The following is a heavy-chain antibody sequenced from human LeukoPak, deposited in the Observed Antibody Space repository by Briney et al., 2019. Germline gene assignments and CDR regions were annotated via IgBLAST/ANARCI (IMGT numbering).Heavy chain of an antibody. V-gene: IGHV3-74*01. J-gene: IGHJ4*02. CDR2: INSDGSST. Sequence: GGPLRLSCAASGFTFSSYWMHWVREAPGKGLVWVSRINSDGSSTRYADSVKGRFTISRDIAKNTLYLQMNSLRAEDTAVYYCARSFVGTMGTLDYWGQGTLVTVSS. CDR1: GFTFSSYW. CDR3: ARSFVGTMGTLDY. D-gene: IGHD4/OR15-4a*01.